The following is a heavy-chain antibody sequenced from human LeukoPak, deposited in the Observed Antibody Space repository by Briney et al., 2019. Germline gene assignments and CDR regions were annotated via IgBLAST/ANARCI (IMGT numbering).Heavy chain of an antibody. Sequence: ASVKVSCKASGYTFTGYYMHWVRQAPGQGLEWMGWINPNSGSTNYAQKFQGRVTMTRDTSISTAYMELSRLRSDDTAVYYCAREIGEDTAMVHPPYYYYYMDVWGKGTTVNVSS. CDR1: GYTFTGYY. CDR3: AREIGEDTAMVHPPYYYYYMDV. J-gene: IGHJ6*03. D-gene: IGHD5-18*01. V-gene: IGHV1-2*02. CDR2: INPNSGST.